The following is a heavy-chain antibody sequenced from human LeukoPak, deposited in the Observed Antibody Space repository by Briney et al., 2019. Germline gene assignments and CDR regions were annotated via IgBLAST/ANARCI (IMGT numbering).Heavy chain of an antibody. D-gene: IGHD2-15*01. CDR1: GFTVSNNY. CDR3: ARGVGPRGAQDV. Sequence: GGSLRLSCAASGFTVSNNYMSWVRQAPGKGLEWVSVIYSGGSTYYADSVKCRFTISRENSKNNMYLQMNSLRAEDTAVYYCARGVGPRGAQDVWGQGTTVTVSS. J-gene: IGHJ6*02. CDR2: IYSGGST. V-gene: IGHV3-53*01.